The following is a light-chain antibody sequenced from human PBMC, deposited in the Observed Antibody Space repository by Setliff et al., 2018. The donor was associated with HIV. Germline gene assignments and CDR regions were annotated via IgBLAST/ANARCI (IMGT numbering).Light chain of an antibody. CDR1: SSDVGFFNY. Sequence: QSVLTQPRSVSGSRGQSVTISCTGTSSDVGFFNYVSWYQQHPGKAPKLMIYEVTKRPSGVPDRFSGSKSGNTASLTISGLQAEDETDYYCCSFAGNFLHVFGTGTQLTVL. CDR3: CSFAGNFLHV. V-gene: IGLV2-11*01. CDR2: EVT. J-gene: IGLJ1*01.